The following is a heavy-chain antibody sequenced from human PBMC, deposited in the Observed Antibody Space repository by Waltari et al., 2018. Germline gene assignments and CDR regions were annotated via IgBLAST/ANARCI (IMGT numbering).Heavy chain of an antibody. Sequence: EVQMVESGGGLVQPGGSLSLSCAASGFTFSNPWMDWVRQAPGKGLEWIANIKPDGSEKNYVDSVKGRFTISRDNTKNSLYLQMNSLRAEDTAVYYCSKSLDVWGPGTSVTVSS. CDR1: GFTFSNPW. CDR3: SKSLDV. CDR2: IKPDGSEK. V-gene: IGHV3-7*01. J-gene: IGHJ6*02.